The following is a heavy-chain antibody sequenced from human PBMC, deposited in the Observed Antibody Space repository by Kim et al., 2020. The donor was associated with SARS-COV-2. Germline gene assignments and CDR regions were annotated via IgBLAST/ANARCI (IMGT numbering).Heavy chain of an antibody. D-gene: IGHD3-22*01. J-gene: IGHJ1*01. CDR3: ARATLRDEYYYDSSGYSRAEYFQH. Sequence: SETLSLTCTVSGGSISSYYWSWIRQPPGKGLEWIGYIYYSGSTNYNPSLKSRVTISVDTSKNQFSLKLSSVTAADTAVYYCARATLRDEYYYDSSGYSRAEYFQHWGQGTLVTVSS. CDR1: GGSISSYY. CDR2: IYYSGST. V-gene: IGHV4-59*01.